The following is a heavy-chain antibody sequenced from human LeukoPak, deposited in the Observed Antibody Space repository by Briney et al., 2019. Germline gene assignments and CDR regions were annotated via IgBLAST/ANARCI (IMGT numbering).Heavy chain of an antibody. D-gene: IGHD3-22*01. J-gene: IGHJ6*02. CDR3: ARGYYDSSGYYYVDYYYGMDV. CDR1: GGTFNNYA. V-gene: IGHV1-69*04. CDR2: IIPIIALT. Sequence: GASVKVSCKPSGGTFNNYAINWVRQAPGQGLEWMGRIIPIIALTIYAQKFQGRVTIIADKSTSTAYMELSSLTSEDTAVYYCARGYYDSSGYYYVDYYYGMDVWGQGTTVTVSS.